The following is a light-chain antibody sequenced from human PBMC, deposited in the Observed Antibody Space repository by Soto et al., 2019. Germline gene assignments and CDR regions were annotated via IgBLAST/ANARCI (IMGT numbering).Light chain of an antibody. CDR2: AAS. Sequence: EIVMTQSPATLSVSPGESATLSCRASRAVSSNLAWYQQKRGQAPRLLIYAASTRATGIPARFSGSGSGTDFTITISSLHSEDSAVYYCQQYNTWVTFGPGTKVDLK. CDR3: QQYNTWVT. V-gene: IGKV3-15*01. J-gene: IGKJ3*01. CDR1: RAVSSN.